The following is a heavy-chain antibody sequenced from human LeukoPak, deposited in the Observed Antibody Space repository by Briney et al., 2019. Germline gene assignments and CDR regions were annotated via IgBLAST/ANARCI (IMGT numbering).Heavy chain of an antibody. CDR2: MNPNSGNT. CDR3: ARKGRYYDSSGYYGY. CDR1: GYTFTSYD. V-gene: IGHV1-8*01. D-gene: IGHD3-22*01. J-gene: IGHJ4*02. Sequence: ASVKVSCKASGYTFTSYDINWVRPATGQGLEWMGWMNPNSGNTGYAQKFQGRVTMTRNTSISTAYMELSSLRSEDTAVYYCARKGRYYDSSGYYGYWGQGTLVTVSS.